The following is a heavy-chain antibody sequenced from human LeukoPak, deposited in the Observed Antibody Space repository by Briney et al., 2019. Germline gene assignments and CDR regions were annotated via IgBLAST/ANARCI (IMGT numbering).Heavy chain of an antibody. J-gene: IGHJ4*02. CDR1: GYTFTDYY. D-gene: IGHD5-24*01. Sequence: ATVRVSCKASGYTFTDYYMHWVRQAPGQGLEWMGWLNFNSGDTNYAQKFQGRVSMTRDSSISTAYMDLSDLRSDDTAVYSCARGRNIEMTTMSGGSDYWGQGTLVTVSS. V-gene: IGHV1-2*02. CDR3: ARGRNIEMTTMSGGSDY. CDR2: LNFNSGDT.